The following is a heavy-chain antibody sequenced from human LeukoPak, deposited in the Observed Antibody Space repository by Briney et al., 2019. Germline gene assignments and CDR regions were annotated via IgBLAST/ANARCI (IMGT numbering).Heavy chain of an antibody. J-gene: IGHJ4*02. CDR3: AKVRGLGGYCSSTSCYTRRYFDY. D-gene: IGHD2-2*02. V-gene: IGHV3-30*02. CDR1: GFSFSGFG. Sequence: GGSLRLSCAASGFSFSGFGMHWVRQAPGKGLEWVAFIRYDGSNKYYADSVKGRFTISRDNSKNTLYLQMNSLRAEDTAVYYCAKVRGLGGYCSSTSCYTRRYFDYWGQGTLVTVSS. CDR2: IRYDGSNK.